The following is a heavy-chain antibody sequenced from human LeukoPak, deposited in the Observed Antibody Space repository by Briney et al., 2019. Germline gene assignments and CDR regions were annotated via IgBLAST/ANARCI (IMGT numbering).Heavy chain of an antibody. D-gene: IGHD3-22*01. J-gene: IGHJ4*02. Sequence: GGSLRLSCAVSGFTFSSYGMHWVRQAPGQGLGWMGWINPNSGGTNYAQKFQGRVTMTRDTSISTAYMELSRLRSDDTAVYYCARALSDSSGSDYWGQGTLVTVSS. CDR2: INPNSGGT. CDR3: ARALSDSSGSDY. CDR1: GFTFSSYG. V-gene: IGHV1-2*02.